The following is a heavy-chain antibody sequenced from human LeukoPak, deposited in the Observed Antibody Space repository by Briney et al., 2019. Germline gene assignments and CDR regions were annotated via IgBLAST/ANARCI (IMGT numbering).Heavy chain of an antibody. CDR3: ARDPAGLNWFDP. D-gene: IGHD6-13*01. CDR1: GGSISRYY. V-gene: IGHV4-59*01. J-gene: IGHJ5*02. Sequence: PSETLSLTCTVSGGSISRYYWSWIRQPPGKGLEWIGYIYYSGSTNYNPSLKSRVTISVDTSKNQFSLKLSSVTAADTAVYYCARDPAGLNWFDPWGQGTLVTVSS. CDR2: IYYSGST.